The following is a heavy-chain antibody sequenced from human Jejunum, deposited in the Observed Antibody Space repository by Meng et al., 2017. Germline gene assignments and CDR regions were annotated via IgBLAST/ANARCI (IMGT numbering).Heavy chain of an antibody. D-gene: IGHD1-26*01. Sequence: QIQLQQSVPGLVKPSQTRSRTCTISGASVSSNSAGWNWIRQSPSRGLEWLGRTYYRSKWYIDYAVSVKSRITINPDTSKNQFSLHLNSVTPEDTAVYYCAGGGLVRSTRGYFDYWGQGTLVTVSS. V-gene: IGHV6-1*01. J-gene: IGHJ4*02. CDR1: GASVSSNSAG. CDR3: AGGGLVRSTRGYFDY. CDR2: TYYRSKWYI.